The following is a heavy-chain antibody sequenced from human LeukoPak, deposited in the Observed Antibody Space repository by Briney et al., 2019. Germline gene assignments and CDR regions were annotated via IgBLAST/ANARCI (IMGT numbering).Heavy chain of an antibody. V-gene: IGHV4-59*01. CDR1: GGSFSGYY. CDR2: IYYSGST. CDR3: ARVDDILTGSSGMDV. D-gene: IGHD3-9*01. Sequence: PSETLSLTCAVYGGSFSGYYWSWIRQPPGKGLEWIGYIYYSGSTNYNPSLKSRVTISVDTSKNQFSLKLSSVTAADTAVYYCARVDDILTGSSGMDVWGQGTTVTVSS. J-gene: IGHJ6*02.